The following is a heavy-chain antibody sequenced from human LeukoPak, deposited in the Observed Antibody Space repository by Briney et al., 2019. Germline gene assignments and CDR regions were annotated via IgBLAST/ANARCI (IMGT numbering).Heavy chain of an antibody. J-gene: IGHJ3*02. CDR3: ARDRESWYSLSRTFFI. Sequence: GGSPRLSCAASGFTFSSDSMNWVRQAPGKGLEWVSSISSGSTYIYYADSVKGRFTISRDNAKNSLFLQMNSLRAEDTAVYYCARDRESWYSLSRTFFIWGQGTMVTVSS. V-gene: IGHV3-21*01. CDR1: GFTFSSDS. CDR2: ISSGSTYI. D-gene: IGHD6-13*01.